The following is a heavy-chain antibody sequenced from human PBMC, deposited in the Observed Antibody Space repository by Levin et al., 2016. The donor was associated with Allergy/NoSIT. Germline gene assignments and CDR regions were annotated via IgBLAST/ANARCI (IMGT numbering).Heavy chain of an antibody. CDR2: INWNGGST. J-gene: IGHJ4*02. Sequence: WIRQPPGKGLEWVSGINWNGGSTGYADSVKGRFTISRDNAKNSLYLQMNSLRAEDTALYHCARSEGPYYYDSSNDYWGQGTLVTVSS. CDR3: ARSEGPYYYDSSNDY. V-gene: IGHV3-20*01. D-gene: IGHD3-22*01.